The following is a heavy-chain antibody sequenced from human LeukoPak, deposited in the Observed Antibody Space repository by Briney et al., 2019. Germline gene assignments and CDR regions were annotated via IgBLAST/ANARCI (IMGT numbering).Heavy chain of an antibody. CDR1: GDSISGYY. J-gene: IGHJ4*02. V-gene: IGHV4-59*01. D-gene: IGHD6-19*01. CDR3: AGRSRSGWYYDY. CDR2: IYYSGST. Sequence: SETLSLTCTVSGDSISGYYWSWIRQPPGKGLEWIGYIYYSGSTNYNPSLKSRVTISVDTSKNQFSLKLSTMTAADTAVYFCAGRSRSGWYYDYWGQGTLVTVSS.